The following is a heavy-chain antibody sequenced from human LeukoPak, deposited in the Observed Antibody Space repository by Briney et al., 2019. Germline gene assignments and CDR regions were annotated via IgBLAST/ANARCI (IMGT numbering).Heavy chain of an antibody. CDR2: ISGSGGST. CDR3: AKDGGDDSSGYYSDY. CDR1: GFTFGDYA. Sequence: GGSLRLSCTVSGFTFGDYAINWVRQAPGKGLEWVSAISGSGGSTYYADSVKGRFTISRDNSKNTLYLQMNSLRAEDTAVYYCAKDGGDDSSGYYSDYWGQGTLVTVSS. J-gene: IGHJ4*02. V-gene: IGHV3-23*01. D-gene: IGHD3-22*01.